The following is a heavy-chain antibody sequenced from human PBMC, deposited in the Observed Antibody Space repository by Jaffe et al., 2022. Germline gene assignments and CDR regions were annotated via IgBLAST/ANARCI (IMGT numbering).Heavy chain of an antibody. J-gene: IGHJ6*03. V-gene: IGHV4-4*02. D-gene: IGHD4-17*01. CDR1: GGSISSSNW. Sequence: QVQLQESGPGLVKPSGTLSLTCAVSGGSISSSNWWSWVRQPPGKGLEWIGEIYHSGSTNYNPSLKSRVTISVDKSKNQFSLKLSSVTAADTAVYYCARDSRDLIMTTGPSPSYYYYMDVWGKGTTVTVSS. CDR3: ARDSRDLIMTTGPSPSYYYYMDV. CDR2: IYHSGST.